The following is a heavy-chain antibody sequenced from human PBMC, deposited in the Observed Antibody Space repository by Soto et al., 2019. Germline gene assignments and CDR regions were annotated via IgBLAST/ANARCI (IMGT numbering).Heavy chain of an antibody. CDR1: GFTFSDYA. Sequence: VQLVESGGGVVQPGRSLRLSCAASGFTFSDYAMHWVRQAPGKGLEWVAVVSHDGRNTHYADSVKGRFTISRDSSKNTVPLEMTSLRAEETAVYYGARGGRQWLVTSDFNYWGHGALVNVSS. CDR3: ARGGRQWLVTSDFNY. D-gene: IGHD6-19*01. J-gene: IGHJ4*01. CDR2: VSHDGRNT. V-gene: IGHV3-30*03.